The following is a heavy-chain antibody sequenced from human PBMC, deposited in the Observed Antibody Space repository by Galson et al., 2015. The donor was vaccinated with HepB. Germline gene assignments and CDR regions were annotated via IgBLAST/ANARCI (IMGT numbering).Heavy chain of an antibody. CDR2: ISYDGSNK. V-gene: IGHV3-30-3*01. CDR1: GFTFSSYA. Sequence: SLRLSCAASGFTFSSYAMHWVRQAPGKGLEWVAVISYDGSNKYYADSVKGRFTISRDNSKNTLYLQMNSLRAEDTAVYYCARDLEYYDSSGYSYYFDYWGQGTLATVSS. CDR3: ARDLEYYDSSGYSYYFDY. D-gene: IGHD3-22*01. J-gene: IGHJ4*02.